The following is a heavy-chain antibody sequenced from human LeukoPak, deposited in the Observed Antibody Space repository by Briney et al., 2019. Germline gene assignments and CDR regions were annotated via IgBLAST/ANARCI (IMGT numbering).Heavy chain of an antibody. CDR3: ARGRGGPLDARFDY. CDR1: GGSISSSSYY. J-gene: IGHJ4*02. CDR2: IYYSGST. D-gene: IGHD3-10*01. V-gene: IGHV4-39*07. Sequence: SETLSLTCTVSGGSISSSSYYWGWIRQPPGKGLEWIGSIYYSGSTYYNPSLRSRVTISVDTSKNQFSLKLSSVTAADTAVYYCARGRGGPLDARFDYWGQGTLVTVSS.